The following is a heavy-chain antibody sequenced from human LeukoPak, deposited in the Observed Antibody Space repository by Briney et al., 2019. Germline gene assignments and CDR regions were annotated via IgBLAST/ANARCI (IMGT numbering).Heavy chain of an antibody. D-gene: IGHD6-13*01. V-gene: IGHV4-34*01. CDR1: GGSFSGYY. CDR3: ARPGIAAAGTYYFDY. CDR2: INHSGST. Sequence: PSETLSLTCAVYGGSFSGYYWSWIRQPPGKGLEWIGEINHSGSTYYNPSLKSRVTISVDTSKNQFSLKLSSVTAADTAVYYCARPGIAAAGTYYFDYWGQGTLVTVSS. J-gene: IGHJ4*02.